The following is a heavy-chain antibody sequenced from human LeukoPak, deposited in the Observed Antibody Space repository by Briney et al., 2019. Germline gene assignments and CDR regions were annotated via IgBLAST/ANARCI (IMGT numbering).Heavy chain of an antibody. Sequence: GGSLRLSCAASGFTFSSYGMHWVRQAPGKGLEWVAVIWYDGSNKYYADSVKGRFTISRDNSKNTLYLQMNSLRAEDTAVYYCARDRLALAASPDAFDIWGQGTMVTVSS. V-gene: IGHV3-33*01. J-gene: IGHJ3*02. CDR2: IWYDGSNK. CDR3: ARDRLALAASPDAFDI. CDR1: GFTFSSYG. D-gene: IGHD6-19*01.